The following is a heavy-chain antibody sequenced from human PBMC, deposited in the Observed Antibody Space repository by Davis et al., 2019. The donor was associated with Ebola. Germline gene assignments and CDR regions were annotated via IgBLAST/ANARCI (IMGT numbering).Heavy chain of an antibody. Sequence: PSETLSLACAVYGGSFSGYYWSWIRQSPGKGLEWIGEINHSGSTNYNPSLKSRVTISVDTSKNQFSLKVSSVTAADTGVYYCARMTGYDYEIYYYYYGLDVWGQGTTVTVSS. V-gene: IGHV4-34*01. J-gene: IGHJ6*02. CDR2: INHSGST. CDR3: ARMTGYDYEIYYYYYGLDV. D-gene: IGHD5-12*01. CDR1: GGSFSGYY.